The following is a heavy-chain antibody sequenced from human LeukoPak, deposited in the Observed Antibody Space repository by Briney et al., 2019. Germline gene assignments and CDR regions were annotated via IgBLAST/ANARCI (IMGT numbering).Heavy chain of an antibody. D-gene: IGHD1-26*01. J-gene: IGHJ3*02. Sequence: GESLQISCMASGYTFNIYWIAWGRQMPAKGLEWLGIVYPDNTKTRYSPTYQGQVTISSDKSINTAYLQWSTLKASDTAIYYCTRLSGGSALRNDAFHIWGQGTMVTVSS. CDR3: TRLSGGSALRNDAFHI. CDR1: GYTFNIYW. V-gene: IGHV5-51*01. CDR2: VYPDNTKT.